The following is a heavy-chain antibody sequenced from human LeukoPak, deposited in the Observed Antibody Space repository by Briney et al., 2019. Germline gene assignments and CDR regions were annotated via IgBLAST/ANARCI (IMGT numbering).Heavy chain of an antibody. V-gene: IGHV3-11*01. CDR2: ISSSGSTI. CDR1: GFTFSDYY. J-gene: IGHJ4*02. D-gene: IGHD3-3*01. CDR3: ASRYDFWSGPPDDY. Sequence: GGSLRLSCAASGFTFSDYYMSWIRQAPGKGLEWGSYISSSGSTIYYADSVKGRFTISRDNAKNSLYLQMNSLRAEDTAVYYCASRYDFWSGPPDDYWGQGTLVTVSS.